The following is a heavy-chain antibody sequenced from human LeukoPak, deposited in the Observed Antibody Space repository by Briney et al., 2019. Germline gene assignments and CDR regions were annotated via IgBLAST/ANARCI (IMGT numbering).Heavy chain of an antibody. CDR1: GYTFTSYY. J-gene: IGHJ4*02. V-gene: IGHV1-46*01. Sequence: ASVKVSCKASGYTFTSYYMHWVRQAPGQGLEWMGLINPGGGSTSYAQKFQGRVTMTRDTSTSTVYMELSSLRSEDTAVYYCARDGGGRSGSDEFDYWGQGTLVTVSS. CDR2: INPGGGST. D-gene: IGHD1-26*01. CDR3: ARDGGGRSGSDEFDY.